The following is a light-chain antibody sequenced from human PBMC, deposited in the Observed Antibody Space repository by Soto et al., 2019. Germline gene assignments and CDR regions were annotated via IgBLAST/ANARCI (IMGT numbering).Light chain of an antibody. CDR3: CSYAGSSTFSYV. CDR1: SSDVGSYNL. Sequence: QSVLTQPASVSGSPGQSITISCTGTSSDVGSYNLVSWYQQHPGKAPKLMIYEVRKRPSGVSNRFSGSKSGNTASLTISGLQAEDEADYYCCSYAGSSTFSYVFGTGTKVTVL. CDR2: EVR. J-gene: IGLJ1*01. V-gene: IGLV2-23*02.